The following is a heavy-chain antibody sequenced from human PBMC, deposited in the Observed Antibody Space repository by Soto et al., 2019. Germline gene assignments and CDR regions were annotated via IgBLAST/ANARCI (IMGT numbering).Heavy chain of an antibody. J-gene: IGHJ6*02. CDR3: ARPRSGSYRLDYYGMDV. Sequence: PGESPKISCKGSGYSFTNYWIAWVRQMPGKGLEWMGIIYPGDSDTRYSPSFQGQVTISADKSISTAYLQWRSLKASDTAMYYCARPRSGSYRLDYYGMDVWGQGTTVTVSS. CDR1: GYSFTNYW. V-gene: IGHV5-51*01. CDR2: IYPGDSDT. D-gene: IGHD3-10*01.